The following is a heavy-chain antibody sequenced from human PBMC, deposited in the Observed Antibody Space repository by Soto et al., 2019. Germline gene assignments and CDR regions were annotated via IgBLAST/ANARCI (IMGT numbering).Heavy chain of an antibody. J-gene: IGHJ4*02. V-gene: IGHV4-34*01. Sequence: SETLSLTCAVYGGSFSGYYWSWIRQPPGKGLEWIGEINHSGSTNYNPSLKSRVTISVDTSKNQFSLKLSSVTAADTAVYYCARGKDSSGYYYGYYFDHWGQGTLVTVS. CDR3: ARGKDSSGYYYGYYFDH. CDR1: GGSFSGYY. D-gene: IGHD3-22*01. CDR2: INHSGST.